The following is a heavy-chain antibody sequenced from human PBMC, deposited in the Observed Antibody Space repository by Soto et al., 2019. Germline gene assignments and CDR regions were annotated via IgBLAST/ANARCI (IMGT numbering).Heavy chain of an antibody. Sequence: EVQLVQTGGGLIQPGGSLRLSCGASGFLVSSNYLCWVLQAPGKGLEWVSTIYSDLGTYYAKSVKGRFTISRDNSKNTLYLHMNSLSADDTAVYYCAREPSYYGVEWGQGTLGTVSS. CDR2: IYSDLGT. J-gene: IGHJ4*02. V-gene: IGHV3-53*02. CDR1: GFLVSSNY. CDR3: AREPSYYGVE. D-gene: IGHD3-10*01.